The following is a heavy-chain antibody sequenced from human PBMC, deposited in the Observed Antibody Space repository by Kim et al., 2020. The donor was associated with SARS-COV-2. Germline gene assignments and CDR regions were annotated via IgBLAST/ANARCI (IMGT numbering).Heavy chain of an antibody. CDR3: ARGEGMFDY. J-gene: IGHJ4*02. CDR2: GNT. V-gene: IGHV1-18*01. Sequence: GNTNYAQKLQGRVTMTTDTSTSTAYMELRSLRSDDTAVYYCARGEGMFDYWGQGTLVTVSS.